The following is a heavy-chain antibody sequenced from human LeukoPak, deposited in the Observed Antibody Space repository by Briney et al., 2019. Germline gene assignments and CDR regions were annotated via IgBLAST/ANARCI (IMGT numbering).Heavy chain of an antibody. D-gene: IGHD6-19*01. V-gene: IGHV3-23*01. CDR3: VKDSVVVAGLVNYFDY. J-gene: IGHJ4*02. CDR2: ISSSGGSI. Sequence: GGSLRLSCAASGFTFSSYGMSWVRQAPGKGLEWVSGISSSGGSIYYADSVKGRFTISRDNSKNTLYLQMNSLRAEDTAVYYCVKDSVVVAGLVNYFDYWGQGTLVTVSS. CDR1: GFTFSSYG.